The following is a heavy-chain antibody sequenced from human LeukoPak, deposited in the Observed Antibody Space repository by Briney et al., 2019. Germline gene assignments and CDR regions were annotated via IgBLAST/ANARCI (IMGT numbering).Heavy chain of an antibody. J-gene: IGHJ2*01. CDR1: GFTFTTYA. CDR3: ARDSTGYWYFDL. CDR2: ISGSGGST. D-gene: IGHD3-3*02. V-gene: IGHV3-23*01. Sequence: GGSLRLSCAASGFTFTTYAMSWVRQAPGKGLEWVSAISGSGGSTYYADSVKGRFTISRDNSRNTLYLQMNSLRAEDTAVYYCARDSTGYWYFDLWGRGTLVSVSS.